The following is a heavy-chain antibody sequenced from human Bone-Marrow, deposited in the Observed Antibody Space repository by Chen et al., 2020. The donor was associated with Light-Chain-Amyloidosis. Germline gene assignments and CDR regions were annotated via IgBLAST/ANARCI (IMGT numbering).Heavy chain of an antibody. Sequence: VQLQQWGAGLLKPSETLSLTCAVYGGSFSGYYWSWIRQPPGKGLEWIGEINHSGSTNYNQSLKSRVTISVDTSKNQFSLKLSSVTAADTAVYYCARGTHYDFWSGYYYYMDVWGKGTTVTVSS. CDR1: GGSFSGYY. D-gene: IGHD3-3*01. V-gene: IGHV4-34*01. CDR2: INHSGST. CDR3: ARGTHYDFWSGYYYYMDV. J-gene: IGHJ6*03.